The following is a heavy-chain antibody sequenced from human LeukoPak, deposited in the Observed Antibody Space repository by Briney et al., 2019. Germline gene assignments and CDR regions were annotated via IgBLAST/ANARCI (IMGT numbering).Heavy chain of an antibody. CDR3: VRDWAYEPDY. Sequence: GGSLRLSCAASGFTFRNYWMSWVRQAPGKGLEWVANINQDGSEKYSVDSVKGRFTISRDNAKNSLFLQMNGLRAEDTAVYYCVRDWAYEPDYWGQGTLVTVSS. D-gene: IGHD2-21*01. CDR1: GFTFRNYW. J-gene: IGHJ4*02. CDR2: INQDGSEK. V-gene: IGHV3-7*05.